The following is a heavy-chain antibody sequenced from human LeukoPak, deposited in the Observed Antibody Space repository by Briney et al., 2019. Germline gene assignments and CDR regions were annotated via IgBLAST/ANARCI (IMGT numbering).Heavy chain of an antibody. CDR1: GYTFTSYY. J-gene: IGHJ5*02. V-gene: IGHV1-46*01. D-gene: IGHD2-15*01. CDR3: AREYCSGGSCYPPSWFDP. Sequence: ASVKVSCKASGYTFTSYYMHWVRPAPGQGLEWMGIINPSGGSTSYAQKFQGRVTMTRDTSTSTVYMELSSLRSEDTAVYYCAREYCSGGSCYPPSWFDPWGQGTLVTVSS. CDR2: INPSGGST.